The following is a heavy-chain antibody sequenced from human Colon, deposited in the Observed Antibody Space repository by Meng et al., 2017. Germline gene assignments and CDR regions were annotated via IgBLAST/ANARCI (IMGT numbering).Heavy chain of an antibody. D-gene: IGHD1-26*01. CDR3: AFPMEGGILGATRGAIDY. CDR1: GYTFTGYY. V-gene: IGHV1-2*02. CDR2: INPNSGDT. J-gene: IGHJ4*02. Sequence: ASVKVSCKASGYTFTGYYMHWVRQAPGQGLEWMGWINPNSGDTNYAQNFQGRVTMTRDTSISTVYMELSRLRSDDTAVYYCAFPMEGGILGATRGAIDYWGQGTLVTVSS.